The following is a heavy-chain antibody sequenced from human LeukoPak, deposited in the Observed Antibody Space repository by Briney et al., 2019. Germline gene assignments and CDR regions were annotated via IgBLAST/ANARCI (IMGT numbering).Heavy chain of an antibody. J-gene: IGHJ4*02. CDR1: GFTFDDYA. Sequence: GRSLRLSCAASGFTFDDYAMHWVRHAPGKGLEWVSGISWNSGSIGYADSVKGRFTISRDNAKNSLYLQMNSLRAEDMALYYCAKSSEYCSSTSCSSFDYWGQGTLVTVSS. CDR2: ISWNSGSI. D-gene: IGHD2-2*01. CDR3: AKSSEYCSSTSCSSFDY. V-gene: IGHV3-9*03.